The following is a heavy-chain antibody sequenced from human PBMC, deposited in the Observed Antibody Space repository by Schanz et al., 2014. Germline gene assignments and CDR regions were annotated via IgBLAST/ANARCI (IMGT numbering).Heavy chain of an antibody. V-gene: IGHV3-48*01. Sequence: EVQLVESGGGLAQPGGSLRLSCAASGITFSGYSMNWVRQAPGKGLKWVSNISGSSSTKYYADAVKGRFTISRDNAKNPLKLQMNNLTAEYTAVYYCAGDRVGSSSYIDDWGQGTSVTVSS. CDR2: ISGSSSTK. CDR1: GITFSGYS. D-gene: IGHD2-2*01. CDR3: AGDRVGSSSYIDD. J-gene: IGHJ4*03.